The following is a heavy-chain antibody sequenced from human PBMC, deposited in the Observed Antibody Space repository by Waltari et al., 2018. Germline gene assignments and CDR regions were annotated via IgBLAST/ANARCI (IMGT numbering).Heavy chain of an antibody. CDR1: GGSISRGGYY. J-gene: IGHJ3*02. V-gene: IGHV4-31*03. Sequence: QVQLQESGPGLVKPSQTLSLTCTVSGGSISRGGYYWSWIRQPPGKGLEWIGYIYYSGSTWYNPSLKSRVTMSIDTSKNQFALKLSSVTAADTAVYYCARRVPVANAFDMWGQGTMVTVSS. D-gene: IGHD2-2*01. CDR2: IYYSGST. CDR3: ARRVPVANAFDM.